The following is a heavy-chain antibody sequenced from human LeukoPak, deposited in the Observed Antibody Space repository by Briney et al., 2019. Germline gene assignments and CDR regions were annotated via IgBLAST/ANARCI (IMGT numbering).Heavy chain of an antibody. CDR1: GFTFSSYA. CDR3: AKGLGFMPQFDY. J-gene: IGHJ4*02. Sequence: GGSLRLSCAASGFTFSSYAMSWVRQAPGKGLEWVSAISGSGGSTYYADSVKGRFTISRDNSKNTLYLQMNSLRVEDAALYYCAKGLGFMPQFDYWSQGTLVTVSS. D-gene: IGHD7-27*01. CDR2: ISGSGGST. V-gene: IGHV3-23*01.